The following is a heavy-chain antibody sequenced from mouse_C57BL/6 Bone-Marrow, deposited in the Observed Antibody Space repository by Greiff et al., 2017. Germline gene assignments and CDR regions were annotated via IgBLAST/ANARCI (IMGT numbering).Heavy chain of an antibody. D-gene: IGHD1-1*01. CDR2: IDPSDSYT. CDR3: ARGAVPYYFTT. Sequence: QVQLQQPGAELVMPGASVKLSCKASGYTFTSYWMHRVKQRPGQGLEWIGEIDPSDSYTNYNQKFKGKSTLTVDKSSSTAYMQLSSLTSEDSAVYYCARGAVPYYFTTGAKAPLSQSPQ. J-gene: IGHJ2*01. CDR1: GYTFTSYW. V-gene: IGHV1-69*01.